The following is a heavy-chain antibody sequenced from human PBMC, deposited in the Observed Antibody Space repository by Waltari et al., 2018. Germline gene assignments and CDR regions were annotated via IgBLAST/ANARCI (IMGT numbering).Heavy chain of an antibody. J-gene: IGHJ5*02. CDR3: ARDGGNWFDP. CDR1: GFTFSSYS. D-gene: IGHD2-15*01. CDR2: ISSSSSYI. V-gene: IGHV3-21*01. Sequence: EVQLVESGGGLVKPGGSLRLSCAASGFTFSSYSMNWVRQAPGKGLELVSSISSSSSYIFYADSVKGRFTISRDNAKNSLYLQINSLRAEDTAVYYCARDGGNWFDPWGQGTLVTVSS.